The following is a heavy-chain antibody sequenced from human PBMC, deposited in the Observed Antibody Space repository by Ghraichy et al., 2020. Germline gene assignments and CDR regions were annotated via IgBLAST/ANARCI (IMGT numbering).Heavy chain of an antibody. Sequence: ASVKVSCKASGYTFANYDINWVRQAPGQGLEWMGWLNPKNGNTGYAPKFQDRITMTTDTSINSAYMEVSSLTSEDTAMYYCAKGPRGWNVDSGMDVWGQGTTVTVSS. V-gene: IGHV1-8*01. J-gene: IGHJ6*02. D-gene: IGHD1-1*01. CDR3: AKGPRGWNVDSGMDV. CDR1: GYTFANYD. CDR2: LNPKNGNT.